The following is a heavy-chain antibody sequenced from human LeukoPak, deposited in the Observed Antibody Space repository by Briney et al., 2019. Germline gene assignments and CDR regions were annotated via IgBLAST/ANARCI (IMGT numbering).Heavy chain of an antibody. J-gene: IGHJ4*02. D-gene: IGHD3-22*01. V-gene: IGHV3-21*04. Sequence: PGGSLRLSCAASGFTFSSYSMNWVRQAPGKGLEWVSSISSSSSYIYYADSVKGRFTVSRDNAKNSLYLQMNSLRAEDTAVYYCARGAVVVIDYWGQGTLVTVSS. CDR3: ARGAVVVIDY. CDR1: GFTFSSYS. CDR2: ISSSSSYI.